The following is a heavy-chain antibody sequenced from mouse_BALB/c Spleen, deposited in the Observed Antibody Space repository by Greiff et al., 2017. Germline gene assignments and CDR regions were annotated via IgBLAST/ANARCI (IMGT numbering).Heavy chain of an antibody. CDR1: GYTFTSYW. V-gene: IGHV1-69*02. J-gene: IGHJ4*01. Sequence: QVQLQQSGAELVRPGASVKLSCKASGYTFTSYWINWVKQRPGQGLEWIGNIYPSDSYTNYNQKFKDKATLTVDKSSSTAYMQLSSPTSEDSAVYYCTRPNNYYYAMDYWGQGTSVTVSS. CDR2: IYPSDSYT. D-gene: IGHD5-2*01. CDR3: TRPNNYYYAMDY.